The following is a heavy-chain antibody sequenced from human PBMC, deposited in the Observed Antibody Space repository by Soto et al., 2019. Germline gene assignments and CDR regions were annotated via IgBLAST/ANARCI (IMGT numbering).Heavy chain of an antibody. CDR2: ISWNSGAK. V-gene: IGHV3-9*01. J-gene: IGHJ4*02. D-gene: IGHD5-12*01. Sequence: DVHLVESGGDWVQPGRSLRLSCAGSGFAFGDSAMHWVRQAPGKGLEWVAGISWNSGAKGYADSVKGRFTISRDNAKKSLYLQMNTLRPEDTALYYCAKAPYAGYFYYFDSWGQGTLVTVSS. CDR3: AKAPYAGYFYYFDS. CDR1: GFAFGDSA.